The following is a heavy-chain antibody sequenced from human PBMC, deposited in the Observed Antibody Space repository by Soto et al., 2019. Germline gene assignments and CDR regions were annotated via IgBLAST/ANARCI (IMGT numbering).Heavy chain of an antibody. V-gene: IGHV3-23*01. CDR3: AKGGCSGGSRYSFDN. D-gene: IGHD2-15*01. Sequence: EAQLLESGGDLVQPGGSLRLSCVASGVTFTGYAMSWVRQAPGKGLEWVSTISGGGSSAYYADSVKGRFTISRDNSKNTLYLRMNGLRAGDTAVYYCAKGGCSGGSRYSFDNWGQGTLVTVSS. CDR1: GVTFTGYA. CDR2: ISGGGSSA. J-gene: IGHJ4*02.